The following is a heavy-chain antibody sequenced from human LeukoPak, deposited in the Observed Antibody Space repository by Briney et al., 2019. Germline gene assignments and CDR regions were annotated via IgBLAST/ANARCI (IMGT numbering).Heavy chain of an antibody. J-gene: IGHJ4*02. CDR3: ARARRWYGDHLDY. CDR1: GGSISSYY. V-gene: IGHV4-59*01. Sequence: PSETLSLTCTVSGGSISSYYWSWIRQPPGKGLEWIGYIYYSGSTNYNPSLKSRVTISVDTSKNQFSLKLSSVTAADTAVYYCARARRWYGDHLDYWGQGTLVTVSS. D-gene: IGHD4-17*01. CDR2: IYYSGST.